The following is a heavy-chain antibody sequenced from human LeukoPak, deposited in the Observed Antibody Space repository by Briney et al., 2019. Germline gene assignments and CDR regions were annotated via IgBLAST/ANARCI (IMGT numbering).Heavy chain of an antibody. CDR2: MNQCGST. CDR1: GGSFSGYY. J-gene: IGHJ6*02. Sequence: SETLSLTCAVYGGSFSGYYWSWIRQPPGKGLEWIGEMNQCGSTNYIPALKSRVNISVAASKHQFSRKLSSVTAADTAVYYWARGRSSTSLLGNYYYYYGMDVWGQGTTVTVSS. CDR3: ARGRSSTSLLGNYYYYYGMDV. D-gene: IGHD2-2*01. V-gene: IGHV4-34*01.